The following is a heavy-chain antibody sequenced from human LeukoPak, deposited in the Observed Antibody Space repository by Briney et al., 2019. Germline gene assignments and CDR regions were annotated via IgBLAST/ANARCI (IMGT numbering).Heavy chain of an antibody. CDR2: IKRETDGGTI. CDR1: GFTLNNAW. V-gene: IGHV3-15*01. D-gene: IGHD3-22*01. CDR3: TTDRYYDNSELQFQH. Sequence: GGSLRLSCAASGFTLNNAWMSWVRQAPGKGLEWLGRIKRETDGGTIDYAAPVKGRFTISRDDSRNTLYLQMGSLKIEDTAVYYCTTDRYYDNSELQFQHWGQGTLVTVSS. J-gene: IGHJ1*01.